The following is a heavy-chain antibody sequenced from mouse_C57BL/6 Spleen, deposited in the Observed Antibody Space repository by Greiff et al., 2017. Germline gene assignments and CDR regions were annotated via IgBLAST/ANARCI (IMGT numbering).Heavy chain of an antibody. CDR3: AREGDYDGGSFAY. J-gene: IGHJ3*01. D-gene: IGHD2-4*01. CDR1: GYSFTGYY. V-gene: IGHV1-31*01. Sequence: EVKLVESGPELVKPGASVKISCKASGYSFTGYYMHWVKQSHGNILDWIGYIYPYNGVSSYNQKFKGKATLTVDKSSSTAYMELRSLTSEDSAVYYCAREGDYDGGSFAYWGQGTLVTVSA. CDR2: IYPYNGVS.